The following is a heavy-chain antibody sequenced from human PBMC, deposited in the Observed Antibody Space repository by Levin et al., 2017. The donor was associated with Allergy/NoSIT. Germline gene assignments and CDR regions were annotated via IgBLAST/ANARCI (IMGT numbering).Heavy chain of an antibody. Sequence: GGSLRLSCAASGFSISAFSMNWVRQAPGKGLEWVSWISDTGHIIHYADSVKGRFTISRNSAKNSLSLQMNSLRDEDTALYYCVRDHNNNNTERLFDYWGQGTLVTVSS. CDR2: ISDTGHII. CDR1: GFSISAFS. CDR3: VRDHNNNNTERLFDY. D-gene: IGHD1/OR15-1a*01. J-gene: IGHJ4*02. V-gene: IGHV3-48*02.